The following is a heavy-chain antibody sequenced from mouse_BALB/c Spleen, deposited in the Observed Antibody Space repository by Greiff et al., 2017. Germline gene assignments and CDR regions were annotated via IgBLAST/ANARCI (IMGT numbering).Heavy chain of an antibody. CDR2: ISDGGSYT. CDR3: ARDYYGGYAMDY. V-gene: IGHV5-4*02. Sequence: EVQRVESGGGLVKPGGSLKLSCAASGFTFSDYYMYWVRQTPEKRLEWVATISDGGSYTYYPDSVKGRFTISRDNAKNNLYLQMSSLKSEDTAMYYCARDYYGGYAMDYWGQGTSVTVSS. D-gene: IGHD2-1*01. CDR1: GFTFSDYY. J-gene: IGHJ4*01.